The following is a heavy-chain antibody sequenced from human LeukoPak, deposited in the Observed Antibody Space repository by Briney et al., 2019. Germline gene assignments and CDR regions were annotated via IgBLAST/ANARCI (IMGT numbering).Heavy chain of an antibody. V-gene: IGHV4-59*01. CDR3: ARCYCSGGSCTSPGDYYYMDV. D-gene: IGHD2-15*01. CDR1: GGSISSYY. J-gene: IGHJ6*03. Sequence: PSETLSLTCTVSGGSISSYYWSWIRQPPGKGLEWIGYIYYSGSTNYNPPLKSRVTISVDTSKNQFSLKLSSATAADTAVYYCARCYCSGGSCTSPGDYYYMDVWGKGTTVTVSS. CDR2: IYYSGST.